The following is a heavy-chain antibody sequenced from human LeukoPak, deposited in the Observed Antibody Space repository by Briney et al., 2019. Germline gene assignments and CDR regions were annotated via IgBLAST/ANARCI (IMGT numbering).Heavy chain of an antibody. CDR2: INWDGYST. Sequence: GGSLRLSCAASGFIFDDYGMTWVHHGPGKGLEWVSGINWDGYSTGYADSVRGRFTISRDNAKSTLYLQMNSLRPEDTALYYCVRDLRTDYAFDSWGQGTLVTVSS. D-gene: IGHD4/OR15-4a*01. CDR3: VRDLRTDYAFDS. J-gene: IGHJ4*02. CDR1: GFIFDDYG. V-gene: IGHV3-20*04.